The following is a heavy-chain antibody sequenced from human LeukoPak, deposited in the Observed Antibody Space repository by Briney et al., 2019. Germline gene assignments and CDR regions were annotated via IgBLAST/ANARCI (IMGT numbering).Heavy chain of an antibody. CDR2: INPNSGGT. D-gene: IGHD5-12*01. CDR1: GYTFTGYY. V-gene: IGHV1-2*02. CDR3: VTSRGYSGCHDY. J-gene: IGHJ4*02. Sequence: ASVKVSCKASGYTFTGYYTHWVRQAPGQGLEWMGWINPNSGGTNYAQKFQGRVTMTRDTSISTAYMELSRLRSDDTAVYYCVTSRGYSGCHDYWGQGTLVTVSS.